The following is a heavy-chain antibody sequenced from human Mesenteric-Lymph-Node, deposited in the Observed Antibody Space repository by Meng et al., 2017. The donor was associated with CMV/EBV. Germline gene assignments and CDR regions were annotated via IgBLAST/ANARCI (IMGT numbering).Heavy chain of an antibody. CDR1: GFSFGSYA. Sequence: SGFSFGSYALSWVRQAPGEGLEWVSAISGSGGSTYYADSVKGRFTISRDNSKNTLYLQMNSLRAEDTAVYYCAKEGLSSGYYLADYWGQGTLVTVSS. CDR2: ISGSGGST. J-gene: IGHJ4*02. CDR3: AKEGLSSGYYLADY. D-gene: IGHD3-22*01. V-gene: IGHV3-23*01.